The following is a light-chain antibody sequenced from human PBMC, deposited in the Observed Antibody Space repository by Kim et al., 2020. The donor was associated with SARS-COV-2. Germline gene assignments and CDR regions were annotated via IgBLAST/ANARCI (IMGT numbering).Light chain of an antibody. CDR3: NSRDSSGNHV. CDR2: GKN. CDR1: SLRSYY. Sequence: VALGQTVRITCQGDSLRSYYASWYQQKPGQAPVLVIYGKNDRPSGIPDRFSGSSSGNTASLTITGAQAEDEADYYCNSRDSSGNHVFGTGTKVTVL. J-gene: IGLJ1*01. V-gene: IGLV3-19*01.